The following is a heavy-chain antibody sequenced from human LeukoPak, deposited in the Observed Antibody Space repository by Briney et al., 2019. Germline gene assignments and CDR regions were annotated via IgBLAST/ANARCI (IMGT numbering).Heavy chain of an antibody. Sequence: PSETLSLTCAVYGGPFSGYYWSWIRQPPGKGLEWTGEINHSGSTNYNPSLKSRVTISVDTSKNQFSLKLSSVTAADTAVYYCARDVTTVTTSAFDYWGQGTLVTVSS. CDR2: INHSGST. V-gene: IGHV4-34*01. J-gene: IGHJ4*02. D-gene: IGHD4-17*01. CDR1: GGPFSGYY. CDR3: ARDVTTVTTSAFDY.